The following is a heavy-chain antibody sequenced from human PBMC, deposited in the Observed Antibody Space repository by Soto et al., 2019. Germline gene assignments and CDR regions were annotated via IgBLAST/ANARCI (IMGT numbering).Heavy chain of an antibody. J-gene: IGHJ4*02. Sequence: GGSLRLSCSASGFIFSSCAMHWVRQAPGKGLEHVSGITSDGDNIYHADSVKGRFTISRDNSKNTLYLQMSSLRVEDTAVYYCVKGNQLLRYYFEYWGQGTLVTVSS. CDR1: GFIFSSCA. CDR2: ITSDGDNI. V-gene: IGHV3-64D*06. CDR3: VKGNQLLRYYFEY. D-gene: IGHD3-10*02.